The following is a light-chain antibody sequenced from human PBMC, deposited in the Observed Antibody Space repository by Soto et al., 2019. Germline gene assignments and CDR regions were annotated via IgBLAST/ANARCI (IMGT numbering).Light chain of an antibody. CDR3: ALYVGSGTVV. CDR2: NTT. J-gene: IGLJ2*01. CDR1: SGSVSTIYY. Sequence: QAVVTQEPSFSVSPGGTVIVTCGLTSGSVSTIYYPSWYQQSPGLAPRTLIYNTTTRSSGVPDRFSGSILGNKAALTITGAQSDDESDYLCALYVGSGTVVFGGGTQLTVL. V-gene: IGLV8-61*01.